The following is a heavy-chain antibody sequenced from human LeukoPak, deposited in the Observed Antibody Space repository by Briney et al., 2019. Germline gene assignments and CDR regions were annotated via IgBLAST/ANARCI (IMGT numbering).Heavy chain of an antibody. CDR1: GITLSTYC. V-gene: IGHV3-74*01. CDR2: INSDGSIT. Sequence: GGPLRLSCTASGITLSTYCMHWVRQVPGKGLVWVSRINSDGSITTYADSVKGRFTISRDNAKNTLYLQMNSLTVEDTAVYLCARGTLAFDIWGQGTLVSVSS. CDR3: ARGTLAFDI. J-gene: IGHJ3*02.